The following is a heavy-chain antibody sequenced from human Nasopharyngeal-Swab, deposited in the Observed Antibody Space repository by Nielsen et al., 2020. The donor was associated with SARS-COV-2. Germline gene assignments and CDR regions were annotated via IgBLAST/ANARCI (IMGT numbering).Heavy chain of an antibody. CDR3: ARDSTSSWYEGYDAFDI. D-gene: IGHD6-13*01. J-gene: IGHJ3*02. V-gene: IGHV3-7*01. Sequence: GESLKISCAASGFTLSSFWMTWVRQAPGKGLEWVANIKQDGSEKYYVDSVKGRFTISRDNAKNSLYLQMNSLRAEDTAVYYCARDSTSSWYEGYDAFDIWGQGTMVTVSS. CDR2: IKQDGSEK. CDR1: GFTLSSFW.